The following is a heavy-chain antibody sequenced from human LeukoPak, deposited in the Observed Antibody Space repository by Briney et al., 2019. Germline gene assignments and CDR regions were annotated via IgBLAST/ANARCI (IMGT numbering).Heavy chain of an antibody. D-gene: IGHD4-17*01. CDR1: GDSFSSNSAA. V-gene: IGHV6-1*01. CDR3: ARVIGYGDHYGLFDY. CDR2: TYYRSKWYN. J-gene: IGHJ4*02. Sequence: SQTLSLTCAISGDSFSSNSAAWNWIRQSPAIGLEWLGRTYYRSKWYNDSAVSVKSRITINPDTSKHQFSLQLNSVTPEDTAVYYCARVIGYGDHYGLFDYWGQGTLVTVSS.